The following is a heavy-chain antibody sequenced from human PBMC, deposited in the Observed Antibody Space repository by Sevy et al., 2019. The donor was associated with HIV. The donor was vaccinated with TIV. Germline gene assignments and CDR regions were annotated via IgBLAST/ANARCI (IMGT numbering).Heavy chain of an antibody. D-gene: IGHD2-8*01. V-gene: IGHV3-23*01. CDR3: AREGCTKPHDY. CDR2: LSFGCGEI. J-gene: IGHJ4*02. CDR1: GFTFSKYS. Sequence: GGSLRLSCAASGFTFSKYSMSWVRQPPGKGLERVATLSFGCGEINYADSVKGRFTISRDNSKNSFYLQMNNLRAEDTAVYYCAREGCTKPHDYWRQGTLVTVSS.